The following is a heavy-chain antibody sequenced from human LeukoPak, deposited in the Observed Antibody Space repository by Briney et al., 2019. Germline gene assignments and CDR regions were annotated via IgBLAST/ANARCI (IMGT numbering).Heavy chain of an antibody. CDR3: ASLGTILTGYYNGFDP. J-gene: IGHJ5*02. V-gene: IGHV4-39*01. Sequence: PSETLSLTCTVSGGSISSSSYYWGWIRQPPGKGLEWIGCIYYSGSTYYNPSLKSRVTISVDTSKNRFSLKLSSVTAADTAVYYCASLGTILTGYYNGFDPWGQGTLVTVSS. D-gene: IGHD3-9*01. CDR1: GGSISSSSYY. CDR2: IYYSGST.